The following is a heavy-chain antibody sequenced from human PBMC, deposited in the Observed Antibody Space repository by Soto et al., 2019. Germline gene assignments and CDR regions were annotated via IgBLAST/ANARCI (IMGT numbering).Heavy chain of an antibody. CDR2: INYSGDST. CDR3: ARDPSSGSADY. CDR1: GFTFSDYG. V-gene: IGHV3-23*01. J-gene: IGHJ4*02. D-gene: IGHD3-10*01. Sequence: GGSLRLSCVASGFTFSDYGLNWVRQAPGKGLEWVSTINYSGDSTYYADSVKGRFTVSRDNSKNTLYLQMNSLRVQDTAVYYCARDPSSGSADYWGQGTLVTVS.